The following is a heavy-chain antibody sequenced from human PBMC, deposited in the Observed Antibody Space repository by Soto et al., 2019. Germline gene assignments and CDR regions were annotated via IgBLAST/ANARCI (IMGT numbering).Heavy chain of an antibody. J-gene: IGHJ2*01. CDR2: IYYSGST. CDR3: ARRKHHAYGDYVPYWYFDL. CDR1: GGSISSSSYY. D-gene: IGHD4-17*01. Sequence: QLQLQESGPGLVKPSETLSLTCTVSGGSISSSSYYWGWIRQPPGKGLEWIGSIYYSGSTYYNPSLKSRVTISVDTSTNQFSLKLSSVTAADTAVYYCARRKHHAYGDYVPYWYFDLWGRGTLVTVAS. V-gene: IGHV4-39*01.